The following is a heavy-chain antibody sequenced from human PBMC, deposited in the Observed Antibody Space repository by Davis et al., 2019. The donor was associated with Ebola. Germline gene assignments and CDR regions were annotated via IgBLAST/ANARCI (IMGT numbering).Heavy chain of an antibody. CDR1: GFTFNTYG. J-gene: IGHJ4*02. CDR3: ARSRRYSDNSAYYYFDY. D-gene: IGHD3-22*01. Sequence: GEPLKISCAASGFTFNTYGMHWVRQAPGKGLEWVSRISSSGSNTYYAGSVKGRFTISRDSSENTVYLQMDSLRAEDTAVYYCARSRRYSDNSAYYYFDYWGQGTLVTVSS. V-gene: IGHV3-23*01. CDR2: ISSSGSNT.